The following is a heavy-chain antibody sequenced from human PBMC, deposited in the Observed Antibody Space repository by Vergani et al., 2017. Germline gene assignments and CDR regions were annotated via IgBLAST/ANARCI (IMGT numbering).Heavy chain of an antibody. D-gene: IGHD6-19*01. Sequence: EVQLVESGGGLVQPGGSLRLSCAASGFTFSSYEMNWVRQAPGKGLEWVANIKQDGSEKYYVDSVKGRFTISRDNAKNSLYLQMNSLRAEDTAVYYCARAKGSSGWYVHYYYYMDVWGKGTTVTVSS. CDR2: IKQDGSEK. V-gene: IGHV3-7*04. CDR1: GFTFSSYE. CDR3: ARAKGSSGWYVHYYYYMDV. J-gene: IGHJ6*03.